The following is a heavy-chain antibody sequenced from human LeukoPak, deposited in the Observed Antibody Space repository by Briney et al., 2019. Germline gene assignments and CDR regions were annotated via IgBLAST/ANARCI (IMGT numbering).Heavy chain of an antibody. V-gene: IGHV4-39*07. J-gene: IGHJ6*03. D-gene: IGHD3-10*01. Sequence: SETLSLTCTVSGGSISTSNYYWGWIRQPPGKGLEWIGNIFYSGSTYYSPSVKSRVTISVDTSKNQFSLKLSSVTAADTAVYYCARVSLTMVRGVIPHYYYYMDVWGKGTTVTISS. CDR2: IFYSGST. CDR1: GGSISTSNYY. CDR3: ARVSLTMVRGVIPHYYYYMDV.